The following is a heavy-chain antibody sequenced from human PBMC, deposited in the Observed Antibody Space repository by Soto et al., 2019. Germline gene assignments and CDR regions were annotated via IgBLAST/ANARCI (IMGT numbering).Heavy chain of an antibody. V-gene: IGHV3-30*18. CDR1: GFTFSSYG. Sequence: PGGSLRLSCAASGFTFSSYGMHWVRQAPGKGLEWVAVISYDGSNKYYADSVKGRFTISRDNSKNTLYLQMNSLRAEETAVYYCAKDLSFDHWGQGTLVTVSS. J-gene: IGHJ4*02. CDR3: AKDLSFDH. CDR2: ISYDGSNK.